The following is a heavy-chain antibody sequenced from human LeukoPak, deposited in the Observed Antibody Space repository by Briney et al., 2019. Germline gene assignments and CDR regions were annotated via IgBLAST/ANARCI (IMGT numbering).Heavy chain of an antibody. CDR2: MSPNSGNT. CDR3: ARSHPNWGFDY. CDR1: GCTFINYD. Sequence: ASVKVSCKASGCTFINYDINWVRQATGQGPEWMGWMSPNSGNTGYAQNFQGRVTMTSDTSISTAYMELSSLRSEDTAVYYCARSHPNWGFDYWGQGILVTLSS. D-gene: IGHD7-27*01. V-gene: IGHV1-8*01. J-gene: IGHJ4*02.